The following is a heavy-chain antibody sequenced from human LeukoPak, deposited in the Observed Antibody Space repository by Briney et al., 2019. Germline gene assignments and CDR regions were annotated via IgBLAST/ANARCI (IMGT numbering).Heavy chain of an antibody. CDR2: ISSSGSTI. V-gene: IGHV3-48*03. CDR3: ARVYSGSFRRGDY. J-gene: IGHJ4*02. Sequence: GGSLRLSCAASGFTFSSYEMNWVRQAPGKGLEWVSYISSSGSTIYYADSVKGRFTISRDNAKNSLYLQMNSLRAEDTAVYYCARVYSGSFRRGDYWGQGTLVTVSS. CDR1: GFTFSSYE. D-gene: IGHD1-26*01.